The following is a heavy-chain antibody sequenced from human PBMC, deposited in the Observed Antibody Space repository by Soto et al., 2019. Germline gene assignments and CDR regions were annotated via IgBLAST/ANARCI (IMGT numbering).Heavy chain of an antibody. CDR2: IGTAGDT. CDR1: GFTFSSYD. V-gene: IGHV3-13*01. J-gene: IGHJ6*02. CDR3: ERESYGWGSLYYSVRDV. D-gene: IGHD3-16*01. Sequence: PGGSLRLSCAASGFTFSSYDMHWVRQATGKGLEWVSAIGTAGDTYYPGSVKGRFTISRENAKNSLYLQMNSLRAEDTAVYYCERESYGWGSLYYSVRDVWGQGTTVTVSS.